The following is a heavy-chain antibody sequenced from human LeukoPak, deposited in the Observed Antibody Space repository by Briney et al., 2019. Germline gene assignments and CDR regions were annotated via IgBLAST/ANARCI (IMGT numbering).Heavy chain of an antibody. CDR2: FSSSGRTI. V-gene: IGHV3-48*03. Sequence: GGSLRLSCAASGFTFRSYEMDWVRQAPGKGLEWVSYFSSSGRTIYYADSLKGRFTISRHNAKNSLYLQVNSLRAEDTAVYYCARGRIAEAGYLFYWGQGTLVTVSS. J-gene: IGHJ4*02. CDR1: GFTFRSYE. CDR3: ARGRIAEAGYLFY. D-gene: IGHD6-13*01.